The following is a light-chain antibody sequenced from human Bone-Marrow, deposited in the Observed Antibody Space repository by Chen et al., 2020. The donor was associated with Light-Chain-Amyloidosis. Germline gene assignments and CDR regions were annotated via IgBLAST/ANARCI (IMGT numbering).Light chain of an antibody. V-gene: IGLV2-14*01. CDR2: EVT. Sequence: QSALTQPASVSGSPGQSITISCTGTSSHVGGDNHVSWYQQHPDKAPKLMIYEVTNRPSCVPDRFSGSKSDNTASLTMSGLQTEDEADYFCSSYTITNNLVFGSRTRVTVL. CDR3: SSYTITNNLV. CDR1: SSHVGGDNH. J-gene: IGLJ1*01.